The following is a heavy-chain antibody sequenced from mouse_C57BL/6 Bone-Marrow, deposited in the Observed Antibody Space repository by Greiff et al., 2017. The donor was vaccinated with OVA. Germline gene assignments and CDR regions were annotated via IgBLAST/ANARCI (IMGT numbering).Heavy chain of an antibody. D-gene: IGHD1-1*01. V-gene: IGHV2-5*01. Sequence: VQLQQSGPGLVQPSQSLSITCTVSGFSLTSYGVHWVRQSPGTGLEWLGVIWRGGSTDFNAAFMSRLSITKDNSMSQFFFKMNSLQADDTAIYYCANDYSGSTVFAYWGQGTLVTVSA. CDR3: ANDYSGSTVFAY. CDR1: GFSLTSYG. J-gene: IGHJ3*01. CDR2: IWRGGST.